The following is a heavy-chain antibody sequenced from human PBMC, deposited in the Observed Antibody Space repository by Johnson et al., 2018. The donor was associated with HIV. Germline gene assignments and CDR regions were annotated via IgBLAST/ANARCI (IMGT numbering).Heavy chain of an antibody. J-gene: IGHJ3*02. CDR3: ARDTVVTPPHDAFDI. D-gene: IGHD4-23*01. CDR1: GFTFSSFW. V-gene: IGHV3-7*01. Sequence: EVQLLESGGGVVQPGGSLRLSCAASGFTFSSFWLTWVRQAPGKGLEWVANINLDGSEKYYADSVKGRFTISRDNVKNSVFLQMNSLRAEDTAVYYCARDTVVTPPHDAFDIWGQGTMVTVSS. CDR2: INLDGSEK.